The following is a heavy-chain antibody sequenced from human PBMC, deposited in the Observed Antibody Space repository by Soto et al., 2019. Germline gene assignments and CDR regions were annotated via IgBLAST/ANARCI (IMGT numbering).Heavy chain of an antibody. CDR1: GFSLTTSGVG. V-gene: IGHV2-5*02. J-gene: IGHJ4*02. CDR3: AHRVLRTVFGLVTTTAIYFDF. D-gene: IGHD3-3*01. CDR2: IYWDDAK. Sequence: QITLNESGPTQVKPRQTLTLTCTFSGFSLTTSGVGVGWIRQSPGNAPEWLALIYWDDAKRYSASLKSRLTIPKDTSKNPVVLTMADLDPADTATYYCAHRVLRTVFGLVTTTAIYFDFWGQGTPVAVSS.